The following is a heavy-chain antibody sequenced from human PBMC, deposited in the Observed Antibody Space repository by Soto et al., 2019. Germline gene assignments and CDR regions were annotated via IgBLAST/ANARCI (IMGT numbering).Heavy chain of an antibody. CDR3: AGERSGSSDY. CDR1: GYTFTSYD. J-gene: IGHJ4*02. D-gene: IGHD1-26*01. CDR2: MNPNSGNT. V-gene: IGHV1-8*01. Sequence: QVQLVQSWAEVKKPGASVKVSCKASGYTFTSYDINWVRQATGQGLEWMEWMNPNSGNTCYAQKFQGRVTITWNTSIITASMELSSLRSEDTAVYYCAGERSGSSDYWCQGTLVTVSS.